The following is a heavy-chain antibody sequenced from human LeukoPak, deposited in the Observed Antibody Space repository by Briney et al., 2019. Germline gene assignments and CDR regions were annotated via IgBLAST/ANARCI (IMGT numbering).Heavy chain of an antibody. CDR2: AQGDGRLQ. V-gene: IGHV3-33*01. CDR3: ATGGGFYYGH. CDR1: GFSFSTYV. D-gene: IGHD3-22*01. Sequence: GTSLRLSCAASGFSFSTYVMHWVRQAPGKGLEWVAAAQGDGRLQYYADSVKGRFTISKDISKSTLYVQMNSLRAEDTAVYYCATGGGFYYGHWGQGTLVTVSS. J-gene: IGHJ4*02.